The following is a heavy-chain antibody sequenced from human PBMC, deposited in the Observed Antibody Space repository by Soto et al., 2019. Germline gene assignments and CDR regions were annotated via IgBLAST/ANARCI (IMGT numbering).Heavy chain of an antibody. Sequence: ASVKVSCKASGYTFTNYGIHWVLQAPRQRLEWMGWINSGNANTKYSQNFQGRVTITRNTSASTAYMELSSLRSEDTAVFYCARSGYSSGWYHWYFDLWGRGTLVTVSS. CDR1: GYTFTNYG. D-gene: IGHD6-19*01. CDR3: ARSGYSSGWYHWYFDL. CDR2: INSGNANT. J-gene: IGHJ2*01. V-gene: IGHV1-3*01.